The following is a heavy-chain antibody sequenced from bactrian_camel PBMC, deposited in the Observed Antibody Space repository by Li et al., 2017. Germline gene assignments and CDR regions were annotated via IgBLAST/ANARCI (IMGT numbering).Heavy chain of an antibody. CDR3: AAGPGSFDSDWDSCRLVDDNEEWNN. D-gene: IGHD6*01. J-gene: IGHJ4*01. CDR2: IGSDGSA. CDR1: ELSRTNYC. V-gene: IGHV3S6*01. Sequence: VQLVESGGGSVRAGGSLRLSCAASELSRTNYCMGWFRQAPGKEREGVASIGSDGSAYYVDSVKGRFTISKDNAKRTLDLQMNDLKPEDTAMYYCAAGPGSFDSDWDSCRLVDDNEEWNNWGQGTQVTVS.